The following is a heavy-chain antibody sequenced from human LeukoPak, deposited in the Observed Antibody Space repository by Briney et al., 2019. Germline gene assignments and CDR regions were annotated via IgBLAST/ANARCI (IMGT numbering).Heavy chain of an antibody. V-gene: IGHV4-61*02. D-gene: IGHD6-13*01. J-gene: IGHJ4*02. Sequence: SETLSLTCTVSGGSISSSSYYWSWIRQPAGKGLEWIGRVYTSGSTNYNPSLKSRATMSVDTSKNQFSLKLSSVTAADTAVYYCAREGVEAAAIGYWGQGTLVTVSS. CDR3: AREGVEAAAIGY. CDR1: GGSISSSSYY. CDR2: VYTSGST.